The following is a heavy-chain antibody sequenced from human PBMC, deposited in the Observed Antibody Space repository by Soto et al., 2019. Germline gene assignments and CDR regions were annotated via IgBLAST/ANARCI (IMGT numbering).Heavy chain of an antibody. Sequence: SDTLSLTCTVSGGSISSYYWSWIRQPPGKGLEWIGYIYYSGSTNYNPSLKSRVTISVDTSKNQFSLKLSSVTAADTAVYYCARRYGLSAFDIWGQGTMVTVSS. CDR1: GGSISSYY. J-gene: IGHJ3*02. CDR3: ARRYGLSAFDI. CDR2: IYYSGST. D-gene: IGHD3-10*01. V-gene: IGHV4-59*08.